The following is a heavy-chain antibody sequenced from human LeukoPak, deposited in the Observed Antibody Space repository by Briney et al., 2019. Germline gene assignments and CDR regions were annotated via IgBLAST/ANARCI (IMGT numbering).Heavy chain of an antibody. D-gene: IGHD3-3*01. CDR3: AKEIRFLEWLLYRYPAFDY. V-gene: IGHV3-23*01. CDR1: GFTFSCYA. CDR2: ISGSGGST. Sequence: GGSLRLSCAASGFTFSCYAMSWVRQAPGKGLEWVSAISGSGGSTYYADSVKGRFTISRDNSKNTLYLQMNSLRAEDTAVYYCAKEIRFLEWLLYRYPAFDYWGQGTLVTVSS. J-gene: IGHJ4*02.